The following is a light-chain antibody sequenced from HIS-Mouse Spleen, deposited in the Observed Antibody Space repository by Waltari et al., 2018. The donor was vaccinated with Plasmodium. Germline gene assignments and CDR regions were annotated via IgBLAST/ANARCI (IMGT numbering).Light chain of an antibody. CDR2: AAS. J-gene: IGKJ2*01. Sequence: AIQMTQSPSSLSASVGDRVTITCRASQGIRNDIGWYQQKQGKAPKLLISAASSLQSGVPSRFSGSGSGTDFTLTISSLQPEDFATYYCLQDYNYPYTFGQGTKLEIK. CDR1: QGIRND. CDR3: LQDYNYPYT. V-gene: IGKV1-6*01.